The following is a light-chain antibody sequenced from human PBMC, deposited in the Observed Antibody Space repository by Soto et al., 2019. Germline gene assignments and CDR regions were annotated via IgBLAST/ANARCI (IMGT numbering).Light chain of an antibody. Sequence: DIQMTQSPSSLSASVGDRVTITCRASESIRSYLNWYQQKPGEAPKLLIFAASNLQSGVPSRFRGNGSGTDFALTISSLQPEDFATYYCQQTYNSPPFTFGPGTKVDIK. CDR3: QQTYNSPPFT. J-gene: IGKJ3*01. CDR1: ESIRSY. CDR2: AAS. V-gene: IGKV1-39*01.